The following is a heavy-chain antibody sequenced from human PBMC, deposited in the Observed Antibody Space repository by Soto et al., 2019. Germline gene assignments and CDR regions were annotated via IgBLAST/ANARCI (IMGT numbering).Heavy chain of an antibody. Sequence: EVQLVESGGGLVKPGGSLRLSCAASGFTFSNACMNWVRQAPGKGLEWVGRIKSKTDGGTTDNAAPVTGRFTNSREASNNMLYLQMNSVRTEDTALYYCTLLKGIDFCSATYGMDVWGQGTTVTVSS. D-gene: IGHD3-3*01. V-gene: IGHV3-15*07. J-gene: IGHJ6*02. CDR1: GFTFSNAC. CDR2: IKSKTDGGTT. CDR3: TLLKGIDFCSATYGMDV.